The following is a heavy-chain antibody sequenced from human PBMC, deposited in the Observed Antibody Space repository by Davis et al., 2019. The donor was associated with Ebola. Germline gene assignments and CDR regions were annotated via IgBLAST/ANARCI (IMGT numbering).Heavy chain of an antibody. CDR1: GGSISSYY. CDR3: ARGYSSSSVFYY. J-gene: IGHJ4*02. V-gene: IGHV4-59*08. D-gene: IGHD6-6*01. Sequence: MPSETLSLTCTVSGGSISSYYWSWIRQHPGKGLEWIGYIYYSGSTNYNPSLKSRVTISVDTSKNQFSLKLSSVTAADTAVYYCARGYSSSSVFYYWGQGTLVTVSS. CDR2: IYYSGST.